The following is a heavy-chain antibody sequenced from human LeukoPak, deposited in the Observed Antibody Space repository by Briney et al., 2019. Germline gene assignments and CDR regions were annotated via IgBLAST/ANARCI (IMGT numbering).Heavy chain of an antibody. J-gene: IGHJ4*02. CDR3: ASTRYCSGGSCYEPWDY. Sequence: GESLKISCKGSGYSFTSYWISWVRQMPGKGLEWMGRIDPSDSYTNYSPSFQGHVTISADKSISTAYLQWSSLKASDTAMYYCASTRYCSGGSCYEPWDYWGQGTLVTVS. V-gene: IGHV5-10-1*01. CDR2: IDPSDSYT. CDR1: GYSFTSYW. D-gene: IGHD2-15*01.